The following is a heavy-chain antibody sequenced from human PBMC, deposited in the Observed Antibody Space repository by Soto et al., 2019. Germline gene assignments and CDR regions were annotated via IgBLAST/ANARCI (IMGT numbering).Heavy chain of an antibody. CDR3: ARLMDSAAIVAATRP. D-gene: IGHD2-15*01. CDR1: GFTFSSYA. V-gene: IGHV3-30*04. CDR2: ISYDGRTE. J-gene: IGHJ5*02. Sequence: QVHLVESGGGVVQPGRSLRLSCVASGFTFSSYAMQWVRQAPGKGLEWVTVISYDGRTEYYADSVKGRFTISRDNSVNTLYLHMNSLRPEDTAVYFCARLMDSAAIVAATRPWGQGTLVTVSS.